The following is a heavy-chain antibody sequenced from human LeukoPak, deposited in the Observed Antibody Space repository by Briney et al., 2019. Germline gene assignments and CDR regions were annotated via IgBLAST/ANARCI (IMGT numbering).Heavy chain of an antibody. CDR2: IYYSGST. CDR3: ASSEHWLVLGVLDY. CDR1: GGSISSSSYY. J-gene: IGHJ4*02. D-gene: IGHD6-19*01. Sequence: PSETLSLTCTVSGGSISSSSYYWGWIRQPPGKGLEWIGSIYYSGSTYYNPSLKSRVTISVDTSKNQFSLKLSSVTAADTAVYYCASSEHWLVLGVLDYWGQGTLVTVSS. V-gene: IGHV4-39*01.